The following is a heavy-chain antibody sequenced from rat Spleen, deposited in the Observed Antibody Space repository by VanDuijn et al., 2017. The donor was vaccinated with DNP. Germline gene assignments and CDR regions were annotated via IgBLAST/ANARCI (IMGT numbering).Heavy chain of an antibody. CDR2: ISYEGDSA. Sequence: EVQLVESGGGLVQPGRSLKLSCEASGFTFSNNYMVWVRQAPKKGLEWVAFISYEGDSAYYGDSVKGRFTISRDNAKSTLYLQMNSLRAEEMATYYCARYSLRRLWDYWGQGVMVTVSS. CDR1: GFTFSNNY. J-gene: IGHJ2*01. V-gene: IGHV5-22*01. CDR3: ARYSLRRLWDY. D-gene: IGHD1-11*01.